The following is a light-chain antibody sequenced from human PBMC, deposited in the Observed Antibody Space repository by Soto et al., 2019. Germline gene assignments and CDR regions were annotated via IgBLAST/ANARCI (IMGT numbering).Light chain of an antibody. CDR2: EVS. J-gene: IGLJ3*02. CDR1: SSDVGSYYL. CDR3: CSYAGLSSV. Sequence: QSALTQPASVSGSPGQSITISCTGTSSDVGSYYLVSWYQQHPGKAPKLMIYEVSKRPSGVSNRFSGSKSGNTASLTISGLQGEDEADYYCCSYAGLSSVFGGGTKLTVL. V-gene: IGLV2-23*02.